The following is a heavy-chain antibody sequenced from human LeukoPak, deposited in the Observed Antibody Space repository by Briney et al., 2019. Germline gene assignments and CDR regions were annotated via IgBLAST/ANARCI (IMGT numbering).Heavy chain of an antibody. Sequence: GGSLRLSCAASGFTFSSYWMHWVRQAPGKGLVWVSRINSDGSSTSYADSVKGRFTISRDNAKNTLYLQMNSLRAEDTAVYYWARDPPGYGDYVGFDYWGQGTLVTVSS. CDR3: ARDPPGYGDYVGFDY. CDR2: INSDGSST. D-gene: IGHD4-17*01. J-gene: IGHJ4*02. CDR1: GFTFSSYW. V-gene: IGHV3-74*01.